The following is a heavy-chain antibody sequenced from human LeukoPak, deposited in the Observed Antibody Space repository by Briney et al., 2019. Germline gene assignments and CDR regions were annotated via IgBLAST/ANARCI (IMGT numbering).Heavy chain of an antibody. D-gene: IGHD6-13*01. CDR3: ARAGQLVTSWHFDY. J-gene: IGHJ4*02. Sequence: PGGSLRLSCAASGFTFDDYAMHWVRQAPGKGLEWVSGISWNSGSIGYADSAKGRFTISRDNAKNSLYLQMNSLRAEDTAVYYCARAGQLVTSWHFDYWGQGTLVTVSS. V-gene: IGHV3-9*01. CDR1: GFTFDDYA. CDR2: ISWNSGSI.